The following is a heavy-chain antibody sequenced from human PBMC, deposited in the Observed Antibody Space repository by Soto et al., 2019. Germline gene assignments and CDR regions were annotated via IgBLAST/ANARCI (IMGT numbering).Heavy chain of an antibody. CDR1: GGSISSYY. J-gene: IGHJ4*02. Sequence: PSETLSLTCTVSGGSISSYYWSWIRQPPGKGLEWIGYIYYSGSTNYNPSLKSRVTISVDTSKNQFSLKPSSVTAADTAVYYCARDSSGYWGGYFDYWGQGTLVTVSS. V-gene: IGHV4-59*01. CDR2: IYYSGST. D-gene: IGHD3-22*01. CDR3: ARDSSGYWGGYFDY.